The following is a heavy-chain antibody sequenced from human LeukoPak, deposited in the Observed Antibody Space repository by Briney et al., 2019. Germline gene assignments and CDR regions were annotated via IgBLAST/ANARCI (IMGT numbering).Heavy chain of an antibody. Sequence: NPSETLSLTCTVSGGSISSYYWTWIRQPAGKGLEWIGRIYSNGITNYNPSLKSRVTMSLDKSKNQFSLNLSSVTDADTAVYYCARDRAERAWDYWGQGTLVTVSS. CDR2: IYSNGIT. D-gene: IGHD6-25*01. CDR1: GGSISSYY. J-gene: IGHJ4*02. CDR3: ARDRAERAWDY. V-gene: IGHV4-4*07.